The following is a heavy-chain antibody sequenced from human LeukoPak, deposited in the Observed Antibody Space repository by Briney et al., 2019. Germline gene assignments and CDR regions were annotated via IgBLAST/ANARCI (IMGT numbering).Heavy chain of an antibody. CDR1: GFIFNNAW. D-gene: IGHD1-26*01. CDR2: ISYDGSNK. V-gene: IGHV3-30*03. CDR3: ARDGGGATLAYYFDS. Sequence: GGSLRLSCAASGFIFNNAWMTWVRQAPGKGLEWEALISYDGSNKYYADSVKGRFTISRDNSMNTLYLQMNSLRAEDTAVYYCARDGGGATLAYYFDSWGQGTLVTVSS. J-gene: IGHJ4*02.